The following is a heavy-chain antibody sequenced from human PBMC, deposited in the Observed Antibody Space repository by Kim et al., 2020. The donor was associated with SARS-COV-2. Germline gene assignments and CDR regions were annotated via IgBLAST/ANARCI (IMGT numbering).Heavy chain of an antibody. Sequence: GGSLRLSCAASGFTVSSNYMSWVRQAPGKGLEWVSVIYSGGSTYYADSVKGRFTISRDNSKNTLYLQMNSLRAEDTAVYYCARDQSCSSTSCYGVDYYYYGMDVWGQGTTVTVSS. CDR2: IYSGGST. D-gene: IGHD2-2*01. V-gene: IGHV3-66*01. CDR1: GFTVSSNY. J-gene: IGHJ6*02. CDR3: ARDQSCSSTSCYGVDYYYYGMDV.